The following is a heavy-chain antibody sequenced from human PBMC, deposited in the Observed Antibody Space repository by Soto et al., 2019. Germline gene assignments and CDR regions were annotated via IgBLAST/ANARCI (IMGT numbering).Heavy chain of an antibody. V-gene: IGHV1-8*01. Sequence: QVQLVQSGAEVKKPGASVKVSCKASGYTFTSYDINWVRQATGQGLEWMGWMNPNSGNTGYAQKFQGRVTMNRNTSITTAYMELSSLRSEDTAVYYCARGDNFYYGMDVWGQGTTVTVSS. CDR3: ARGDNFYYGMDV. D-gene: IGHD3-9*01. J-gene: IGHJ6*02. CDR2: MNPNSGNT. CDR1: GYTFTSYD.